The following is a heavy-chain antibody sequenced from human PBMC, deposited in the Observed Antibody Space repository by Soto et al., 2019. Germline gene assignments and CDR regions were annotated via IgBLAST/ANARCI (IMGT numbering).Heavy chain of an antibody. CDR2: ISGSAGST. CDR1: GFTFSSYA. Sequence: GGSLRLSCAASGFTFSSYAMSWVRQAPGKGLEWVSAISGSAGSTYYADSVKGRFTISRDNSKNTLYLQMNSLRAEDTAVYYCANYPGSGSALDYWGKGTLVTVSS. J-gene: IGHJ4*02. CDR3: ANYPGSGSALDY. V-gene: IGHV3-23*01. D-gene: IGHD3-10*01.